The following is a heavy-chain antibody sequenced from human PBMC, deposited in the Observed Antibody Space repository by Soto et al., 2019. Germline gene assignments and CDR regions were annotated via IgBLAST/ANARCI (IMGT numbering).Heavy chain of an antibody. Sequence: PGGSLRLSCAASGFTFSSYSMNWVRQAPGKGLEWVSSISSSSSYIYYADSVKGRFTISRDNAKNSLYLQMNSLRAEDTAVYYCARDPASLMVYAEFDYWGQGTLVTVSS. CDR3: ARDPASLMVYAEFDY. D-gene: IGHD2-8*01. J-gene: IGHJ4*02. CDR2: ISSSSSYI. V-gene: IGHV3-21*01. CDR1: GFTFSSYS.